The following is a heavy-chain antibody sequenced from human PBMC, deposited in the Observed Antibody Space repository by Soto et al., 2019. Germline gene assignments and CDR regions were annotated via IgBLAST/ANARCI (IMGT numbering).Heavy chain of an antibody. Sequence: ASVKVSCKAPGYTFTSYAMHWVRQAPGQRLEWMGWINAGNGNTKYSQKFQGRVTITRDTSASTAYMELSSLRSEDTAVYYCARGYCISNSCYWFDPWGQGTLVTVSS. CDR2: INAGNGNT. CDR1: GYTFTSYA. V-gene: IGHV1-3*01. D-gene: IGHD2-2*01. J-gene: IGHJ5*02. CDR3: ARGYCISNSCYWFDP.